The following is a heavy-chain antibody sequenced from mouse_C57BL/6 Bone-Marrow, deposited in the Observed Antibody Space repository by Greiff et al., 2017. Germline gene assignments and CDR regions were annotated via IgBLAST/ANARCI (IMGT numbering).Heavy chain of an antibody. Sequence: EVKLLESGAELVKPGASVKLSCTASGFNIKDYYMHWVKQRTEQGLEWIGRIDPEDGETKYAPKFQGKATITADTSSNTAYLQLSSLTSEDTAVYYCALITTVVATDFDVWGTGTTVTVSS. CDR2: IDPEDGET. CDR3: ALITTVVATDFDV. D-gene: IGHD1-1*01. CDR1: GFNIKDYY. J-gene: IGHJ1*03. V-gene: IGHV14-2*01.